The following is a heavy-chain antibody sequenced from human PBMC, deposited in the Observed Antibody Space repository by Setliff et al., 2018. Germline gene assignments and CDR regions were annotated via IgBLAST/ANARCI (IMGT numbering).Heavy chain of an antibody. D-gene: IGHD3-9*01. Sequence: GGSLRLSCVASEFTFSRYFMTWVRQAPGKGLEWIASISGSGGDTDSADSMKGRFTISRDNAKNTLYLEMNSLRAEDTAVYYCGRDLTGKDDYWGQGTLVTVSS. CDR1: EFTFSRYF. CDR2: ISGSGGDT. V-gene: IGHV3-23*01. J-gene: IGHJ4*02. CDR3: GRDLTGKDDY.